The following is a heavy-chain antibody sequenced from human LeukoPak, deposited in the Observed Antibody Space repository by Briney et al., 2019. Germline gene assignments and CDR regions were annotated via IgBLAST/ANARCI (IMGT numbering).Heavy chain of an antibody. CDR1: GFTFSSYE. V-gene: IGHV3-48*03. D-gene: IGHD2-8*01. Sequence: GGSLRLSCAASGFTFSSYEMNWVRQAPGKGLEWVSYISSSGSTIYYADSVKGRFTISRDNAKNSLYLQMNSLRAEDTAVYYCARATQDIVLMVYDPRLFDYWGPGSLVTVSS. CDR3: ARATQDIVLMVYDPRLFDY. J-gene: IGHJ4*01. CDR2: ISSSGSTI.